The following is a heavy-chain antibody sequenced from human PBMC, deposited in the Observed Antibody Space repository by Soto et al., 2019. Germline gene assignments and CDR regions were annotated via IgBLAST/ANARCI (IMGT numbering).Heavy chain of an antibody. V-gene: IGHV6-1*01. CDR2: TYYRSKWYN. J-gene: IGHJ5*02. CDR3: ARDLSYGDHVGETNWFDP. D-gene: IGHD4-17*01. Sequence: SQTLSLTCAISGDSVSSNSAAWNWIRQSPSRGLEWLGRTYYRSKWYNDYAVSVKSRITINPDTSKNQFSLQLNSVTPEDTAVYYCARDLSYGDHVGETNWFDPWGQGTLVTVSS. CDR1: GDSVSSNSAA.